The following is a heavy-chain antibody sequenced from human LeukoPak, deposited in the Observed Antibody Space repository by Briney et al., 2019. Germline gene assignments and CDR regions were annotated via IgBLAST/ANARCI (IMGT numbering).Heavy chain of an antibody. Sequence: QTGGSLRLSCAASGFRFGDFTMTWVRQAPGKGPEWVSAIGGRGTSTYYADSLGGRFTISRDNSKDMLYLQMNSLKVEDTATYYCGKEGGAWGQGTKVTVSS. CDR1: GFRFGDFT. J-gene: IGHJ5*02. V-gene: IGHV3-23*01. CDR2: IGGRGTST. CDR3: GKEGGA. D-gene: IGHD3-16*01.